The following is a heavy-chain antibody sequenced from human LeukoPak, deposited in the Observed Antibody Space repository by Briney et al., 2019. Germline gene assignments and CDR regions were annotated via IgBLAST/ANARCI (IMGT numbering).Heavy chain of an antibody. CDR3: TRVGPITMVRGVRTYFDY. CDR1: GYTFTSYY. J-gene: IGHJ4*02. Sequence: ASVKVSCKASGYTFTSYYMHRVRQAPGQGREWMGIINPSGGSTSYAQKFQGRVTMTRDTSTNTVYMELSSLRSEDTAVYYCTRVGPITMVRGVRTYFDYWGQGTLVTASS. V-gene: IGHV1-46*03. CDR2: INPSGGST. D-gene: IGHD3-10*01.